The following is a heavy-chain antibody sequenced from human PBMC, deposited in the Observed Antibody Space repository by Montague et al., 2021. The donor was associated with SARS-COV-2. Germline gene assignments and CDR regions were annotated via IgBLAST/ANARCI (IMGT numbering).Heavy chain of an antibody. CDR1: GGSISSGSYY. CDR3: ARGRVVGALAFYYYYGMDV. Sequence: TLSLTCTVSGGSISSGSYYWSWIRQPAGKGLEWIGRIYTSGSTNYNPSLKSRVTISVDTSKNQFSLKLSSVTAADTAVYYCARGRVVGALAFYYYYGMDVWGQGTTVTVSS. CDR2: IYTSGST. J-gene: IGHJ6*02. V-gene: IGHV4-61*02. D-gene: IGHD1-26*01.